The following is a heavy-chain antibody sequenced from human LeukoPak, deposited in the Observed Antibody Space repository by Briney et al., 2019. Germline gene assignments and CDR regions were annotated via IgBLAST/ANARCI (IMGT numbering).Heavy chain of an antibody. Sequence: PSETLSLTCTVSGGSISSGSYYWSWIRQPAGKGLEWIGRIYTSGSTNYNPSLKSRVTISVDTSKNQFSLKLSSVTAADTAVYYCARRGQWLPSGPVDYYMDVWGKGTTVTISS. J-gene: IGHJ6*03. CDR1: GGSISSGSYY. V-gene: IGHV4-61*02. CDR3: ARRGQWLPSGPVDYYMDV. CDR2: IYTSGST. D-gene: IGHD6-19*01.